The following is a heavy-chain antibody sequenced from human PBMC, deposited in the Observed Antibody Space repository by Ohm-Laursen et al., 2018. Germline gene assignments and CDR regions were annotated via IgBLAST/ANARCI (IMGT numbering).Heavy chain of an antibody. J-gene: IGHJ4*02. CDR2: IEQDGSEK. Sequence: GSLRLSCTASGFTFSTYWMNWTRQAPGKGLEWVANIEQDGSEKNYVESVKGRFTISRDNAKNSLFLQLNALRAEDTAVYYCAAGSGWLIDYWGQGTLVTVSS. D-gene: IGHD6-19*01. CDR1: GFTFSTYW. CDR3: AAGSGWLIDY. V-gene: IGHV3-7*01.